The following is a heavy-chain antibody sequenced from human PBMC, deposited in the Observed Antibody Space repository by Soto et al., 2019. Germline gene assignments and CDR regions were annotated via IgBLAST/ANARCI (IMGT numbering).Heavy chain of an antibody. CDR1: GFSFTSYF. J-gene: IGHJ4*02. Sequence: VESLKISCRGSGFSFTSYFIAWVRQVPGKGLEGMGIIYPTDSDTTYSPSFQGQVTISVDKSLNTAYLQCNSLKASDTAMDYCARGVDYWGQGTLVTVSS. D-gene: IGHD5-12*01. CDR3: ARGVDY. V-gene: IGHV5-51*01. CDR2: IYPTDSDT.